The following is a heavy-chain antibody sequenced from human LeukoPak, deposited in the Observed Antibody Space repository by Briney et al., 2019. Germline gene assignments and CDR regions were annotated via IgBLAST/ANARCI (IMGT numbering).Heavy chain of an antibody. CDR1: GYTFTSYG. J-gene: IGHJ4*02. CDR3: AVHDFYSGGYHFDH. D-gene: IGHD3-3*01. CDR2: ISGYNGNT. V-gene: IGHV1-18*01. Sequence: ASVKVSCKASGYTFTSYGISWLRQAPGQGLEWLGWISGYNGNTNYAQKFQGRVTMTTDTPTSTAYMDLRSLKSDDTAVYYCAVHDFYSGGYHFDHWGQGTLVTVSS.